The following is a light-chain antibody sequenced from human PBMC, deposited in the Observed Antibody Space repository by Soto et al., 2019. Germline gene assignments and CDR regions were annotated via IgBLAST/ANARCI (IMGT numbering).Light chain of an antibody. Sequence: IGVSQSPATLSVVPGERAALSCRASQSVSNNFLAWYQQKPGQAPRLLIYGASGRATGIPERFSGSGSGTDFTLTITRLEPEDFAVYFCQQYGRSPITFGQVTRLEI. CDR1: QSVSNNF. CDR2: GAS. V-gene: IGKV3-20*01. J-gene: IGKJ5*01. CDR3: QQYGRSPIT.